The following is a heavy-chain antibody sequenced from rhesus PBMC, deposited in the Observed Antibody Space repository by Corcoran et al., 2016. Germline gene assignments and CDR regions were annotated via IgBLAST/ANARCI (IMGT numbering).Heavy chain of an antibody. D-gene: IGHD6-31*01. CDR3: ARHRSAAGAFDY. CDR1: GYSISSGYY. J-gene: IGHJ4*01. CDR2: NSGSSGST. Sequence: QVQLQESGPGLVKPSETLSLTCAVSGYSISSGYYWGGIRQPPGKGLEYIWYNSGSSGSTYTTPSLKIRVTISKDTSKNQFSLKLSSVTAADTAVYYCARHRSAAGAFDYWGQGVLVTVSS. V-gene: IGHV4-99*01.